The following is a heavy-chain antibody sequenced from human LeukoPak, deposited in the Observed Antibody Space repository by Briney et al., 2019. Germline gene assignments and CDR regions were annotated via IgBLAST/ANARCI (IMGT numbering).Heavy chain of an antibody. Sequence: PSESLSLTCAAYGGSFSGYYWSWIRQPPGKGLEWIGEINHSGSTNYNPSLKSRVTISVDMSKNQFSLKLSSVTAADTAVYYCARGPPYYYDSSGYWENWGQGTLVTVSS. CDR3: ARGPPYYYDSSGYWEN. V-gene: IGHV4-34*01. J-gene: IGHJ4*02. D-gene: IGHD3-22*01. CDR1: GGSFSGYY. CDR2: INHSGST.